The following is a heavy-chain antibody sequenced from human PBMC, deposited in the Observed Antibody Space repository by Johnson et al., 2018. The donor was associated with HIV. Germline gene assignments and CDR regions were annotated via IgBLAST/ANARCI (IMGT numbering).Heavy chain of an antibody. CDR2: VRHDGSER. Sequence: QVQLVESGGGVVQPGGSLRLSCAASGFTFNYYGIHWVRQAPGKGLEWVAFVRHDGSERYYVDSVKGRFTISRDNAKNSLYLQMNSLRAEDTAVYYCARETRRYNWNVDGSSFDIWGQGTMVTVSS. D-gene: IGHD1-1*01. CDR3: ARETRRYNWNVDGSSFDI. CDR1: GFTFNYYG. V-gene: IGHV3-30*02. J-gene: IGHJ3*02.